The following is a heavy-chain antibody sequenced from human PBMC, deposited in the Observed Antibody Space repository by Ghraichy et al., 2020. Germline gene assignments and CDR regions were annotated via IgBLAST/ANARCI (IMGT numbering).Heavy chain of an antibody. CDR3: ARGGYGSRDVFYGMDV. J-gene: IGHJ6*02. CDR1: GGSFSGYY. V-gene: IGHV4-34*01. CDR2: INHSGST. D-gene: IGHD3-10*01. Sequence: SQTLSLTCAVYGGSFSGYYWSWIRQPPGKGLEWIGEINHSGSTNYNPSLKSRVTISVDTSKNQFSLKLSSVTAADTAVYYCARGGYGSRDVFYGMDVWGQGTTVTVSS.